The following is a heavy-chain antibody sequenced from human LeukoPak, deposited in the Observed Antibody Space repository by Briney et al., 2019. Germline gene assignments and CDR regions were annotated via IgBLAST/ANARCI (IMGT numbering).Heavy chain of an antibody. CDR3: ARVIASGYYSFDY. CDR2: IIPIFGTA. CDR1: GGTFSSYA. J-gene: IGHJ4*02. V-gene: IGHV1-69*05. Sequence: ASVKVSCTASGGTFSSYAISWVRQAPGQGLEWMGGIIPIFGTANYAQKFQGRVTITTDESTSTAYMELSSLRSEDTAVYYCARVIASGYYSFDYWGQGTLVTVSS. D-gene: IGHD3-22*01.